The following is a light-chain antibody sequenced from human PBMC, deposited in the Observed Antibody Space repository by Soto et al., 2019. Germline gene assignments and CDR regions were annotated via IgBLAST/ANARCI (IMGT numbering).Light chain of an antibody. Sequence: IGLTQSPATVSLSTGERATLSCRASQSVSGSYLAWYQQKPGQAPRLLIYGASSRATGIPDRFSGSGSGTDFTLTISRLEPEDFAVYYCQQYGSSPLTFGRGTKVDIK. CDR3: QQYGSSPLT. V-gene: IGKV3-20*01. CDR1: QSVSGSY. CDR2: GAS. J-gene: IGKJ4*01.